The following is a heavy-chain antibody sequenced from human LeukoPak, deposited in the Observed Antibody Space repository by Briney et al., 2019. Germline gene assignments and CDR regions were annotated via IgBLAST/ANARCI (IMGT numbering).Heavy chain of an antibody. CDR1: GFTFSNYA. CDR3: AKNQGQWLVPVDY. Sequence: GGSLRLSCAASGFTFSNYAMSWVRQAPGKGLEWVSSMSGSGRSTYYADSVKGRFTISRDNSKNTLYLQMNNLRAEDTALYYCAKNQGQWLVPVDYWGQGTLVTVSS. D-gene: IGHD6-19*01. CDR2: MSGSGRST. V-gene: IGHV3-23*01. J-gene: IGHJ4*02.